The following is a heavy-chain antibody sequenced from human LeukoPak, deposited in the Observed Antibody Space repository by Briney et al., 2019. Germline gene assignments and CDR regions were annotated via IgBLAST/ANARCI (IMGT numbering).Heavy chain of an antibody. J-gene: IGHJ4*02. D-gene: IGHD6-13*01. CDR1: GFTFSSYG. V-gene: IGHV3-30*02. CDR2: IRYDGSNK. CDR3: AKLGGEAQPRTIAAAGRYYFDY. Sequence: PGGSLRLSCAASGFTFSSYGMHWVRQAPGKGLEWVAFIRYDGSNKYYADSVKGRFTISRDNSKNTLYLQMNSLRAEDTAVYYCAKLGGEAQPRTIAAAGRYYFDYWGQGTLVTVSS.